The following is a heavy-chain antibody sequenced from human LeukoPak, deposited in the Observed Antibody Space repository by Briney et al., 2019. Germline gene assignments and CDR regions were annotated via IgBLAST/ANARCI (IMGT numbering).Heavy chain of an antibody. CDR2: ISSSSSDI. Sequence: GGSLRLSCAASGFTFSAFGMNWVRQAPGKGLEWVSAISSSSSDIYYTDSVKGRFTISRDNANNFLYLQVSSLRAEDTAVYYCATGYTSGTRIDYWGQGTLVSVSS. D-gene: IGHD6-19*01. V-gene: IGHV3-21*01. J-gene: IGHJ4*02. CDR1: GFTFSAFG. CDR3: ATGYTSGTRIDY.